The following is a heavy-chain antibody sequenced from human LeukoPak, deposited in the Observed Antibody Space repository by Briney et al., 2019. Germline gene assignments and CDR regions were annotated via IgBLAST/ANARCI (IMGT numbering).Heavy chain of an antibody. CDR3: ARGYGSGSYYNGIYYYYYMDV. V-gene: IGHV4-59*01. CDR1: GVSISSYY. CDR2: IYYSGST. J-gene: IGHJ6*03. D-gene: IGHD3-10*01. Sequence: PSETLSLTCTVSGVSISSYYWSWIRQPPGKGLEWVGYIYYSGSTNYNPSIKSRVTISVDTSKNQFSLKLSSVTAADTAVYYCARGYGSGSYYNGIYYYYYMDVWGKGTTVTVSS.